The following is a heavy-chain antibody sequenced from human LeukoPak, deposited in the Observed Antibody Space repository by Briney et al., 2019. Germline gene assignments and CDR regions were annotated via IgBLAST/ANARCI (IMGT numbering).Heavy chain of an antibody. Sequence: SETLSLTCAVSGGSISSSNWWSWVRPPPGKGLEWIGEIYHSGSTNYNPSLKSRVTISVDKSKNQFSLQLNSVTPEDTAVYYCARDLVGAKEGYYYYMDVWGKGTTVTVSS. CDR2: IYHSGST. CDR3: ARDLVGAKEGYYYYMDV. D-gene: IGHD1-26*01. CDR1: GGSISSSNW. V-gene: IGHV4-4*02. J-gene: IGHJ6*03.